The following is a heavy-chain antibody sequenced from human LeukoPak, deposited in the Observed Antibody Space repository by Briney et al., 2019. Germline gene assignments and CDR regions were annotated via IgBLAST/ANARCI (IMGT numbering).Heavy chain of an antibody. CDR1: GGSISSYY. CDR3: AREGYVGVATRDAFDI. D-gene: IGHD5-24*01. CDR2: IYYSGST. J-gene: IGHJ3*02. V-gene: IGHV4-59*01. Sequence: SETLSLTCTVSGGSISSYYWSWIRQPPGKGLEWIGYIYYSGSTNYNPSLKSRVTISVDTSKNQFSLKLSSVTAADTAVYYCAREGYVGVATRDAFDIWGQGTMDTVSS.